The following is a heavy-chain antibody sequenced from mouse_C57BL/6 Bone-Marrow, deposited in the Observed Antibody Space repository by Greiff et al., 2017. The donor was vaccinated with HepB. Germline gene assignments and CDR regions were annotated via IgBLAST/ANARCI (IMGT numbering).Heavy chain of an antibody. CDR1: GYTFTSYW. J-gene: IGHJ2*01. Sequence: QVHVKQSGAELVKPGASVKLSCKASGYTFTSYWMHWVKQRPGQGLEWIGMIHPNSGSTNYNEKFKSKATLTVDKSSSTAYMQLSSLTSEDSAVYYCARNPVLLSYYFDYWGQGTTLTVSS. V-gene: IGHV1-64*01. CDR2: IHPNSGST. CDR3: ARNPVLLSYYFDY. D-gene: IGHD2-1*01.